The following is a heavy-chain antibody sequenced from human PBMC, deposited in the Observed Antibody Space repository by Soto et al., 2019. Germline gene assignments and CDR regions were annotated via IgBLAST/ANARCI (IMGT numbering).Heavy chain of an antibody. D-gene: IGHD3-10*01. J-gene: IGHJ5*02. CDR1: GYTFTGYY. CDR2: INPNSGGT. V-gene: IGHV1-2*02. Sequence: QVQLVQSGAEVKKPGASVKVSCKASGYTFTGYYMHWVRQAPGQGLEWMGWINPNSGGTNYAQKFQGGVTMTRDTPISTAYMELSRLRSDDTAVYYCARDYYGSGSYFNWFAPWGQGTLVPVSS. CDR3: ARDYYGSGSYFNWFAP.